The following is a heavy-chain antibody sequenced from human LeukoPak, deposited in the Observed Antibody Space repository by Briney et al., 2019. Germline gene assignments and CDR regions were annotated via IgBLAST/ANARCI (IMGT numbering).Heavy chain of an antibody. CDR2: ISACNGNT. V-gene: IGHV1-18*01. CDR3: ARVEVYCSSTSCYTLGWFDP. CDR1: GYTFTSYG. Sequence: GASVKVSCKASGYTFTSYGISWVRQAPGQGLEWMGWISACNGNTNYAQKLQARVTMTTDTSTSTAYMELRSLRSDDTAVYYCARVEVYCSSTSCYTLGWFDPWGQGTLVTVSS. J-gene: IGHJ5*02. D-gene: IGHD2-2*02.